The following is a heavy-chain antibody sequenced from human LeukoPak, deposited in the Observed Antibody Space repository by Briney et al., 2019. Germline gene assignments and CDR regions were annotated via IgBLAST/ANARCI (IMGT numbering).Heavy chain of an antibody. J-gene: IGHJ4*02. CDR1: GFSFSSNG. V-gene: IGHV3-48*04. Sequence: GGSLRLSCAASGFSFSSNGMDWVRQAPGKGLEWVSYISATGGTIYYADSVKGRFTISRDNAKNSLYLQMNSLRVEDTALYYCAKDSSSWPYYFDYWGQGTLVTVSS. D-gene: IGHD6-13*01. CDR3: AKDSSSWPYYFDY. CDR2: ISATGGTI.